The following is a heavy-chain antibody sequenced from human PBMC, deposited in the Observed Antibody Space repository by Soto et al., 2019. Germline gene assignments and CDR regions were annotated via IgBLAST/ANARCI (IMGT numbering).Heavy chain of an antibody. Sequence: SETLSLTCTVSGGSISSSTYYWGWMRQPPGKGLEWIASFFIGGNTYYNPSLKSRVTISVDTSKNQFSLKLSSVTAADTAVYYCARDLAVALIDYWGQGTLVTVSS. CDR2: FFIGGNT. CDR1: GGSISSSTYY. J-gene: IGHJ4*02. V-gene: IGHV4-39*07. CDR3: ARDLAVALIDY. D-gene: IGHD6-19*01.